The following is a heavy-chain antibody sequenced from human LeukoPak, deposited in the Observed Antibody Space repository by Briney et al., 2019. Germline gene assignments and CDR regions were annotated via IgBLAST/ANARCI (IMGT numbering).Heavy chain of an antibody. D-gene: IGHD1-26*01. CDR2: ISASGGST. CDR3: AKDRTVGASYWYFDL. Sequence: PGGSLRLSRAASGFTFSSSAMSWVRQVPGKGLEWVSGISASGGSTYYADSVRGRFTISRDNSKNTLFLHMNTLRAEDTAIYYCAKDRTVGASYWYFDLWGRGTLVTVSS. J-gene: IGHJ2*01. CDR1: GFTFSSSA. V-gene: IGHV3-23*01.